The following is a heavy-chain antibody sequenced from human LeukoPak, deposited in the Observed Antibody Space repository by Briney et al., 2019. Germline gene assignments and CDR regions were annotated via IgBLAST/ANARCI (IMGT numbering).Heavy chain of an antibody. CDR3: ARYATVTTSRQDAFDI. Sequence: ASVKVSSKASGYTFTGYYMHWVRQAPGQGLEWMGWINPNSGGTNYAQKYQGRVTMTRDTSISTAYMELSRLRSDDTAVYYCARYATVTTSRQDAFDIWGQGTLVTVSS. D-gene: IGHD4-17*01. CDR2: INPNSGGT. J-gene: IGHJ4*02. V-gene: IGHV1-2*02. CDR1: GYTFTGYY.